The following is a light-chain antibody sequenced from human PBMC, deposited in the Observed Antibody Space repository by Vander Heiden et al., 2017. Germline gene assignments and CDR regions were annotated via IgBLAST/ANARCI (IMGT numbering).Light chain of an antibody. CDR2: DVS. V-gene: IGLV2-14*01. CDR1: INDVGGYNY. Sequence: QSALTQPASVSGSPGQSITISCTGTINDVGGYNYVSWYQQHPGKAPKLIIYDVSNRPSGVSNRFSASKSGNTASLTISGLQAEDEADYYCSSYTSSSTWVFGGGTKLTVL. CDR3: SSYTSSSTWV. J-gene: IGLJ3*02.